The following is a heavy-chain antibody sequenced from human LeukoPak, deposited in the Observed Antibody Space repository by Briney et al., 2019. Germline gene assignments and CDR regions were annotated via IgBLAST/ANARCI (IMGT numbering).Heavy chain of an antibody. Sequence: SETLSLTCAVYGGAFSGYYWSWIRQPPGKGLEWIGEINHSGSTNYNPSLKSRVTISVDTSKNHFSLKLSSVTAADTAVYYCARCPTYCSSTSCLSYYYYMDVWGKGTTVTVSS. V-gene: IGHV4-34*01. CDR1: GGAFSGYY. J-gene: IGHJ6*03. CDR2: INHSGST. D-gene: IGHD2-2*01. CDR3: ARCPTYCSSTSCLSYYYYMDV.